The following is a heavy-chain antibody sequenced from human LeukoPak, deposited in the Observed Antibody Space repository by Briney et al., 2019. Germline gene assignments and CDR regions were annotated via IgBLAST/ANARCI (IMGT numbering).Heavy chain of an antibody. V-gene: IGHV3-21*01. Sequence: GWSLRLSCAASGCTFSSYCMNWVRQAPGKGLEWVSSISTSSSYIYYADSVKGRLTISRDNAKNSLYLEMNSLRVEDTAVYYCARGVPTDYWGQGTLVTVSS. D-gene: IGHD2-2*01. J-gene: IGHJ4*02. CDR2: ISTSSSYI. CDR3: ARGVPTDY. CDR1: GCTFSSYC.